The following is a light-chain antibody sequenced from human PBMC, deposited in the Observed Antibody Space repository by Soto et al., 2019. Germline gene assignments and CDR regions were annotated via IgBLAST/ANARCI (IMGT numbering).Light chain of an antibody. CDR2: DXF. CDR1: QGITHY. V-gene: IGKV1-33*01. Sequence: DIQTTQSPSSLSACVGDRVTGXCQASQGITHYLNWYQQQPGXAPKLXXDDXFNLETGCPSRXSGSGSGTDFTSPISSLQPEYIATYYCQQYDSLPRTFGQGTKVDIK. CDR3: QQYDSLPRT. J-gene: IGKJ1*01.